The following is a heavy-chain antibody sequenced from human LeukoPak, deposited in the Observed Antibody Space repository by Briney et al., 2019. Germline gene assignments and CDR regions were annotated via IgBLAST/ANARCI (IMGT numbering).Heavy chain of an antibody. Sequence: SETLSLTCTVSGGSIGSYYWSWIRQPPGKGLEWIGYIYYSGSTNYNPSLKSRVTISVDTSKNQFSLKLSSVTAADTAVYYCARDSHYGDPDYWGQGTLVTVSS. CDR1: GGSIGSYY. CDR3: ARDSHYGDPDY. CDR2: IYYSGST. V-gene: IGHV4-59*01. D-gene: IGHD4-17*01. J-gene: IGHJ4*02.